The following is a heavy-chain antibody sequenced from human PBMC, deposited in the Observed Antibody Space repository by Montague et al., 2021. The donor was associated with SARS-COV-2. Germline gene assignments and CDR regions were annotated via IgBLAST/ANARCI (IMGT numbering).Heavy chain of an antibody. V-gene: IGHV4-34*01. J-gene: IGHJ4*02. CDR3: ARESLHLTGYYNDYFDY. CDR1: GGSFSGYY. Sequence: SETLSLTCAVYGGSFSGYYWSWIRQPPGKGLEWIGEINHSGSTNYNPSLKSRVTISVDTSKNQFSLKLSSVTAADTAVYYCARESLHLTGYYNDYFDYWGQGTLVTVSS. D-gene: IGHD3-9*01. CDR2: INHSGST.